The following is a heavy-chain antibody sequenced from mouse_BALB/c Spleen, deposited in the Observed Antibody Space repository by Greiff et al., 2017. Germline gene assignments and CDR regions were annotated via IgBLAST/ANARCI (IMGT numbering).Heavy chain of an antibody. CDR2: IDPENGDT. J-gene: IGHJ2*01. CDR3: NARGSYYYGSSPFDY. V-gene: IGHV14-4*02. CDR1: GFNIKDYY. Sequence: VQLQQSGAELVRSGASVKLSCTASGFNIKDYYMHWVKQRPEQGLEWIGWIDPENGDTEYAPKFQGKATMTADTSSNTAYLQLSSLTSEDTAVYYCNARGSYYYGSSPFDYWGQGTTLTVSS. D-gene: IGHD1-1*01.